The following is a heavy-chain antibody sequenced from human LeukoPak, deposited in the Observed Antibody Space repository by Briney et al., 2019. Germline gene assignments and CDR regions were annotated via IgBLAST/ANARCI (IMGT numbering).Heavy chain of an antibody. CDR1: GFTSSSYA. Sequence: GGSLRLSCAASGFTSSSYAMSWVRQAPGKGLEWVSAISGSGGSTYYADSVKGRFTISRDNSKNTLYLQMNSLRAEDTAVYYCATLVSLIVVVTAPDYWGQGTLVTVSS. J-gene: IGHJ4*02. V-gene: IGHV3-23*01. CDR3: ATLVSLIVVVTAPDY. D-gene: IGHD2-21*02. CDR2: ISGSGGST.